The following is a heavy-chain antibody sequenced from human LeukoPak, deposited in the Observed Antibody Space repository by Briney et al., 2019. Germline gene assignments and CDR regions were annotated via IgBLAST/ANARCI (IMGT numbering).Heavy chain of an antibody. D-gene: IGHD1-26*01. Sequence: SETLSLTCTVSGGSISSSSYYWVWIRQPPGTGLEWIGSIYYSGSTYYNPSLKSRVTISVDTSKNQFSLKLSSVTAADTAVYYCARAVKGLTGTGGSYDAFDIWGQGTMVTVSS. CDR3: ARAVKGLTGTGGSYDAFDI. J-gene: IGHJ3*02. CDR1: GGSISSSSYY. CDR2: IYYSGST. V-gene: IGHV4-39*07.